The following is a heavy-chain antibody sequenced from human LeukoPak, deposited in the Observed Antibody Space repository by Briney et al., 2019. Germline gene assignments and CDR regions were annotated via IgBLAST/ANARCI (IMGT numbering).Heavy chain of an antibody. J-gene: IGHJ4*02. CDR1: GGSFSGYY. D-gene: IGHD3-3*01. CDR2: INHSGST. Sequence: PSETLSLTCAVYGGSFSGYYWSWIRQPPGKGLEWIGEINHSGSTNYNPPLKSRVTISVDTSKNQFSLKLSSVTAADTAVYYCARFPITIFGVALWGQGTLVTVSS. CDR3: ARFPITIFGVAL. V-gene: IGHV4-34*01.